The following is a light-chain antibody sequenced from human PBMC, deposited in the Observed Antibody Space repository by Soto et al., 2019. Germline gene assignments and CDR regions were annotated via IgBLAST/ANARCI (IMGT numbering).Light chain of an antibody. J-gene: IGKJ1*01. CDR3: QQYNSYSQWT. CDR2: DAS. Sequence: DIQMTPSPSTLSASVGDRVTMTCRASQSISSWLAWYQQKPGKAPKLLIYDASSLESGVPSRFSGSGSGTEFTLTIRSLQPDDFATYYCQQYNSYSQWTFGQGTKGDIK. V-gene: IGKV1-5*01. CDR1: QSISSW.